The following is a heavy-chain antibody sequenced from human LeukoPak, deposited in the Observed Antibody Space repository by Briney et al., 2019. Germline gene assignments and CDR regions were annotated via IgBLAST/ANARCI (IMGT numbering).Heavy chain of an antibody. Sequence: PSETLSLTCAVYGGSFSGYYWSWIRQPPGKGLEWIGEINHSGSTNYNPSLKSRVTISVDTSKNQFSLKLSSVTAADTAVYYCARQTLSGSWLFDYWGQGTLVTVSS. D-gene: IGHD6-13*01. CDR1: GGSFSGYY. CDR3: ARQTLSGSWLFDY. J-gene: IGHJ4*02. CDR2: INHSGST. V-gene: IGHV4-34*01.